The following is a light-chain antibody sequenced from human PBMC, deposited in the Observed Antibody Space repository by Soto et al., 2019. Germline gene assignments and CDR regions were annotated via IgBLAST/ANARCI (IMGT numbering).Light chain of an antibody. Sequence: NFMLTQPHSVSESPGKTVTISCTGSSGTIASNYVQWYQQRPGSAPTIVIYENNQRPSGVPDRFSGSIDSSSNSASLTISGPKTEDEADYYCQSYDSANPVVFGGGTKLTVL. J-gene: IGLJ2*01. V-gene: IGLV6-57*02. CDR1: SGTIASNY. CDR2: ENN. CDR3: QSYDSANPVV.